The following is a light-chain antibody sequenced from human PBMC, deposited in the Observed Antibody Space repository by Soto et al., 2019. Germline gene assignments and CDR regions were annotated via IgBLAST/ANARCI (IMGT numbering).Light chain of an antibody. CDR1: SSNIGAGYD. CDR3: SSYTSSSTRV. CDR2: GNN. Sequence: QSVLTQPPSVSGAPGQTITISCTGSSSNIGAGYDVHWYQQLPGRAPKLLIYGNNNRPSGVSNRFSGSKSGNTASLTISGLQAEDEADYYCSSYTSSSTRVFGTGTKVTVL. V-gene: IGLV1-40*01. J-gene: IGLJ1*01.